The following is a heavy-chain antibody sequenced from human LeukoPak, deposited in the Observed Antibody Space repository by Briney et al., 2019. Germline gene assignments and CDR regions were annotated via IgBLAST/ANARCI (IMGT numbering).Heavy chain of an antibody. CDR3: AKTTAGNSSGRYPGWPVDY. CDR2: LSGSGITT. J-gene: IGHJ4*02. V-gene: IGHV3-23*01. Sequence: GGSLRLSCAASGFTFSNSAMSWVRQAPGKGLEWVSTLSGSGITTYYADSVKGRFTISRDHSKNTVFLQMDSLRAEDTAVYYCAKTTAGNSSGRYPGWPVDYWGQGTLVTVSS. CDR1: GFTFSNSA. D-gene: IGHD6-19*01.